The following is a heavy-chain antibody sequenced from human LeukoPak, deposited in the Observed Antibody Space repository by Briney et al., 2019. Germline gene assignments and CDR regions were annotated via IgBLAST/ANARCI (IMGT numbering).Heavy chain of an antibody. CDR2: IRYDGTNK. D-gene: IGHD4-17*01. J-gene: IGHJ4*02. V-gene: IGHV3-30*02. CDR1: GFSFSSYG. CDR3: ARGSKSYGDYIRSRIHYFDY. Sequence: GGSLRLSCAASGFSFSSYGMHWVRQAPGKGLEWVAFIRYDGTNKYYADSVKGRFTISRDNSKNTLYLQMNSLRAEDTAVYYCARGSKSYGDYIRSRIHYFDYWGQGTLVTVSS.